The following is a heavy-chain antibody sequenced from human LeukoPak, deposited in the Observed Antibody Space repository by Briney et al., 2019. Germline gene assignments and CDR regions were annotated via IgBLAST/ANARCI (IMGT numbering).Heavy chain of an antibody. Sequence: GESLKISCKGSGYSFTSYWIGWVRQMPGKDLEWMGIIYPGDSDTRYSPSFQGQVTISADKSISTAYLQWSSLKASDTAMYYCARPSWRPPDAFDIWGQGTMVTVSS. CDR3: ARPSWRPPDAFDI. CDR2: IYPGDSDT. J-gene: IGHJ3*02. V-gene: IGHV5-51*01. CDR1: GYSFTSYW. D-gene: IGHD2-15*01.